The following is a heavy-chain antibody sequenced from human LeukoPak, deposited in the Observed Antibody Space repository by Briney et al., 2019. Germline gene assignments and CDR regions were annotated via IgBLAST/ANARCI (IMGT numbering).Heavy chain of an antibody. CDR1: GGSISSYY. CDR2: IYYSGST. CDR3: ARTTEGGYTYGYFYYYYMDV. Sequence: SETLSLTCTVSGGSISSYYWSWIRQPPGKGLEWIGYIYYSGSTNYNPSLTSRVTISVDTSKNQFSLTLTSVTAADTAVYYCARTTEGGYTYGYFYYYYMDVWGKGTTVTISS. J-gene: IGHJ6*03. D-gene: IGHD5-18*01. V-gene: IGHV4-59*01.